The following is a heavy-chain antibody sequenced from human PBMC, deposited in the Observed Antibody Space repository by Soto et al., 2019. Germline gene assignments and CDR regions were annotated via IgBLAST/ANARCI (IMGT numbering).Heavy chain of an antibody. V-gene: IGHV3-30*18. CDR1: EFTFSPYG. J-gene: IGHJ4*02. CDR2: ISYDGNNE. CDR3: AQEANYEDY. Sequence: QVQLVESGGGVVQPGGSLRLSCAASEFTFSPYGMHWVRQAPGKGLEWVAVISYDGNNEYYADSVKGRFTISSDNSQTTYYRQVNSLRAEDTAVYYCAQEANYEDYWGQGPMVNVSS. D-gene: IGHD1-7*01.